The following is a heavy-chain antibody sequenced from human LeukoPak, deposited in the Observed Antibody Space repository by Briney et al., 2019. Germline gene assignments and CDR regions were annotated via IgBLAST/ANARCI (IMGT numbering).Heavy chain of an antibody. CDR3: ARGVPDFWSGYSYFDY. V-gene: IGHV4-59*01. Sequence: SETLSLTCTVSGGSISSYYWSWIRQPPGKGLEWIGYIYYSGSTNYNPSLRSRVTISVDTSKNQFSLKLSSVTAADTAVYYCARGVPDFWSGYSYFDYWGQGTLVTVSS. CDR2: IYYSGST. CDR1: GGSISSYY. D-gene: IGHD3-3*01. J-gene: IGHJ4*02.